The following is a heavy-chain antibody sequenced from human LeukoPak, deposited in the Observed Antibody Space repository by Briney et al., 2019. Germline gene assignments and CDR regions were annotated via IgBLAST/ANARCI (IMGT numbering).Heavy chain of an antibody. D-gene: IGHD5-24*01. J-gene: IGHJ4*02. CDR3: ARGDGYMFY. Sequence: SETLSLTCTVSGGSISSYYWSWIRQPPGKGLEWIGYIFYTGTTDYNPSLKSRVTTSVDTSKNQFSLKLTSVTAADTAVYYCARGDGYMFYWGQGTLVTVSS. V-gene: IGHV4-59*01. CDR2: IFYTGTT. CDR1: GGSISSYY.